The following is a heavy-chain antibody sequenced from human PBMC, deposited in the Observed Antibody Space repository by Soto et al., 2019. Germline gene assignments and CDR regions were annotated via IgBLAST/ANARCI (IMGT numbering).Heavy chain of an antibody. D-gene: IGHD5-18*01. J-gene: IGHJ4*02. CDR2: MYYSGST. CDR1: GGSISSYY. Sequence: SETLSLTCTVSGGSISSYYWSWIRQPPGKGLEWIGYMYYSGSTNYNPSLKSRVTISVDTSKNQFSLKLSSVTAADTAVYYCARVNSYGSRYFDYWGQGTLVTAPQ. V-gene: IGHV4-59*01. CDR3: ARVNSYGSRYFDY.